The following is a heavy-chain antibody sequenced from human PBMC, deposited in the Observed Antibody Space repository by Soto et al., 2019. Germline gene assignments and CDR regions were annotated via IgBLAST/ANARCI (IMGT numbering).Heavy chain of an antibody. V-gene: IGHV3-7*01. D-gene: IGHD3-16*02. CDR3: ARARSYYDYIWGSYRSGAFDI. CDR2: IKQDGSEK. J-gene: IGHJ3*02. Sequence: EVQLVESGGGLVQPGGSLRLSCAASGFTFSSYWMSWVRQAPGKGLEWVANIKQDGSEKYYVDSVKGRFTISRDNAKNSLYLQMNSLRAEDTAVYYCARARSYYDYIWGSYRSGAFDIWGQGTMVTVSS. CDR1: GFTFSSYW.